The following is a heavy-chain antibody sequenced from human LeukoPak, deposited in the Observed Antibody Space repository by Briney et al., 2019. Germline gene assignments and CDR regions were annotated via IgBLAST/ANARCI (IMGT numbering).Heavy chain of an antibody. V-gene: IGHV1-18*01. Sequence: GASVKVSCKASGYTFTSYGISWVRQAPGQGLEWMGWISAYNGNTNYAQKLQGRVTMTTDTSTSTAYMELRSLRSDDTAVYYCARDSAEYYGSGSYYTLISGYYYYYYGMDVWGQGTTVTVSS. CDR1: GYTFTSYG. CDR3: ARDSAEYYGSGSYYTLISGYYYYYYGMDV. CDR2: ISAYNGNT. J-gene: IGHJ6*02. D-gene: IGHD3-10*01.